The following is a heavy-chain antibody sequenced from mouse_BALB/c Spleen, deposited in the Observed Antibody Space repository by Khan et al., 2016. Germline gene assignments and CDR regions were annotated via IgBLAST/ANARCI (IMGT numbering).Heavy chain of an antibody. CDR3: ASYDGYSFAY. J-gene: IGHJ3*01. D-gene: IGHD2-3*01. CDR2: ISYSGST. Sequence: VQLKESGPSLVKPSQTPSLTCSVTGDSITSGYWNWIRKFPGNKLEYVGYISYSGSTYYNPSLKSRISITRDTSKSHYYLQLNSVTTEDTATYYCASYDGYSFAYWGQGTLVTVSA. V-gene: IGHV3-8*02. CDR1: GDSITSGY.